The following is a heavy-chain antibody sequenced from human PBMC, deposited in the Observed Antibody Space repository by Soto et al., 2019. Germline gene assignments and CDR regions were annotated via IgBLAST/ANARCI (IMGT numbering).Heavy chain of an antibody. D-gene: IGHD7-27*01. CDR3: ARDGKTGDPDWYFDL. V-gene: IGHV3-33*01. J-gene: IGHJ2*01. CDR1: GFTFSSYG. Sequence: GGSLRLSCAASGFTFSSYGMHWVRQAPGKGLEWVAVIWYDGSNKYYADSVKGRFTISRDNSKNTLYLQMNSLRAEDTAVHYCARDGKTGDPDWYFDLWGRGTLVTVSS. CDR2: IWYDGSNK.